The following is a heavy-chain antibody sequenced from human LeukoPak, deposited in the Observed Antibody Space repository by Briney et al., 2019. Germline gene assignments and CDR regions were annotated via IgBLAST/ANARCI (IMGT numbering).Heavy chain of an antibody. Sequence: PSETLSLTCAVYGGSFGGYYWSWIRQPPGKGLEWVGEIHHSGSTNYNPSLKSRVTISIDSSKNQFSLKLNSVTAADTAVYYCARARSLDYWGQGTLVTVSS. J-gene: IGHJ4*02. V-gene: IGHV4-34*01. CDR1: GGSFGGYY. CDR3: ARARSLDY. CDR2: IHHSGST.